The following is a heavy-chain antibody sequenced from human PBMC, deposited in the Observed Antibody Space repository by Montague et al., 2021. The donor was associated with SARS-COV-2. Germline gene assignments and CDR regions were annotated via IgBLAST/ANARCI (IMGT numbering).Heavy chain of an antibody. CDR2: IYYSGST. D-gene: IGHD2-15*01. CDR3: ARVISRQNNIVVVGLYYFDY. CDR1: GGSISSSSYY. J-gene: IGHJ4*02. V-gene: IGHV4-39*07. Sequence: SETLSLTCTVSGGSISSSSYYWGWIRQPPGKGLEWIESIYYSGSTYYNPSPKSRVTISVDTSKNQFSLKLSSVTAADTAVYYCARVISRQNNIVVVGLYYFDYWGQGTLVTVSS.